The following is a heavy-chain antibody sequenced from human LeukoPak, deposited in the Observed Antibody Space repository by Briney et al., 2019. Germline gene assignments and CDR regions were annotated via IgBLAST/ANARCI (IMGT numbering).Heavy chain of an antibody. V-gene: IGHV1-46*01. J-gene: IGHJ4*02. CDR3: ARARRIVGATTHHYYFDY. CDR2: IYPRDGST. Sequence: GASVKVSCKASGYTFTSNYIHWVRQAPGQGLEWMGMIYPRDGSTSYAQKFQGRVTVTRDTSTSTVHMELSGLRSEDTAVYYCARARRIVGATTHHYYFDYWGQGTLVTVSS. D-gene: IGHD1-26*01. CDR1: GYTFTSNY.